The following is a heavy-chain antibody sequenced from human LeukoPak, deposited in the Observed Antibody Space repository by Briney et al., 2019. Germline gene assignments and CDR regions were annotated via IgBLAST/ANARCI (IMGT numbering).Heavy chain of an antibody. CDR1: GFTFGGSA. J-gene: IGHJ4*02. CDR2: ISWNSGSL. CDR3: AKEGSVCTNGICRYFDY. D-gene: IGHD2-8*01. V-gene: IGHV3-9*01. Sequence: GGSLRLSCAASGFTFGGSAMHWVRQAPGKGLEWVSGISWNSGSLDYANCVKGRFTISRDNAKNSLYLQMDSLRAEDTAFYYCAKEGSVCTNGICRYFDYWGQGTLVTVSS.